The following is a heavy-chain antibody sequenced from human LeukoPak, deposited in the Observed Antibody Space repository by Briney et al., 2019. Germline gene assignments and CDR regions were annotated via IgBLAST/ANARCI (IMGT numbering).Heavy chain of an antibody. CDR1: GFNFSSYW. D-gene: IGHD3-3*01. Sequence: GSLRLSCAASGFNFSSYWMSWVRHAPGKGLEWVANIKQDGSEKYYVDSVKGRFTISRDNAMNSLYLKMNSLRDEDTAVYYCARLRFLEWLLYYYYYYYMDVWGKGTTVTVSS. CDR2: IKQDGSEK. CDR3: ARLRFLEWLLYYYYYYYMDV. V-gene: IGHV3-7*01. J-gene: IGHJ6*03.